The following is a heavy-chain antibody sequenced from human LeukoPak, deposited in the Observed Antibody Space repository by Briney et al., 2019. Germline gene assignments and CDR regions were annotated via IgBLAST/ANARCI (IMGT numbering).Heavy chain of an antibody. CDR2: INPNSGGT. CDR3: ARDLEKMVEAFDI. V-gene: IGHV1-2*02. J-gene: IGHJ3*02. CDR1: GYTFTDYY. D-gene: IGHD2-8*01. Sequence: ASVTLSCKASGYTFTDYYMYWVRQAPGQGLEWMGWINPNSGGTDYAQNFQGRVTMTRDTSISTAYMELSRLRSDDTAVYYCARDLEKMVEAFDIWGQGT.